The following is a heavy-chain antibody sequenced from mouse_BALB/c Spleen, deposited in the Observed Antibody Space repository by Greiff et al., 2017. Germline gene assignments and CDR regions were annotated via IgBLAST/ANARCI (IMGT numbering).Heavy chain of an antibody. CDR3: ASQGDYGNYGYYAMDY. J-gene: IGHJ4*01. Sequence: QVQLQQSGAELVRPGVSVKISCKGSGYTFTDYAMHWVKQSHAKSLEWIGVISTYYGDASYNQKFKGKATMTVDKSSSTAYMELARLTSEDSAIYYCASQGDYGNYGYYAMDYWGQGTSVTVSS. CDR1: GYTFTDYA. V-gene: IGHV1S137*01. CDR2: ISTYYGDA. D-gene: IGHD2-1*01.